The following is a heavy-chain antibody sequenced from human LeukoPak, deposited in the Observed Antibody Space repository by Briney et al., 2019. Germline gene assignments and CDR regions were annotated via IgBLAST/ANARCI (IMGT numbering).Heavy chain of an antibody. Sequence: SETLSLTCIVSGGSISTSYYYWAWIRQPPGKGLEWIGNIHNSESTYYNPPLKSRATISVDTSKNQFSLKLSSVTAADTALYYCARQVTFGYAYAYYFDYWGQGSLVTVSS. V-gene: IGHV4-39*01. CDR2: IHNSEST. D-gene: IGHD5-18*01. CDR3: ARQVTFGYAYAYYFDY. J-gene: IGHJ4*02. CDR1: GGSISTSYYY.